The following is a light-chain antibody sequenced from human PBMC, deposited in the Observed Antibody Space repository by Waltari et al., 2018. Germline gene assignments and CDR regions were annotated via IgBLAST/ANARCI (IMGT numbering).Light chain of an antibody. CDR3: SSYTTSSTRV. J-gene: IGLJ1*01. Sequence: QSALTQPASMSGSPGQSITISCTGTSSDVGGYHYVSWYQKHPGKAPKVMIYDFSNRPSGVSNRFSGSKSGNTASLTISGLQAEDEADYYCSSYTTSSTRVFGTGTKVTVL. V-gene: IGLV2-14*01. CDR2: DFS. CDR1: SSDVGGYHY.